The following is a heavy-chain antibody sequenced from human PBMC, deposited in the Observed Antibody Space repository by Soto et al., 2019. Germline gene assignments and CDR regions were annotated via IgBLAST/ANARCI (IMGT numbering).Heavy chain of an antibody. CDR1: GFIFSNYN. CDR2: ISSSSSTT. Sequence: AGGSLRLSCAGSGFIFSNYNMNWVRQAPGKGLEWVSYISSSSSTTYYSDSVKGRFTISRDNAKNSLYLQMNSLRDDDTAVYYCARGGDYSPDYWGQGTLVTVSS. CDR3: ARGGDYSPDY. V-gene: IGHV3-48*02. D-gene: IGHD1-26*01. J-gene: IGHJ4*01.